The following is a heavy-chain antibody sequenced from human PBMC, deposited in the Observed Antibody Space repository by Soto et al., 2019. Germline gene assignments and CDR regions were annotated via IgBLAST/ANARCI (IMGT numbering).Heavy chain of an antibody. D-gene: IGHD6-19*01. CDR1: GYTYSKYI. V-gene: IGHV1-18*04. Sequence: QVQLVQSGAEVKKPGASVKVSCKTSGYTYSKYIIAWVRQTPGQGLEWMGWISGYNGDTQYASELLGRATFTSETSTSTAYLELRSLTSDATAVYYCVREFLAGSFANWGQGKLVTVSS. J-gene: IGHJ4*02. CDR3: VREFLAGSFAN. CDR2: ISGYNGDT.